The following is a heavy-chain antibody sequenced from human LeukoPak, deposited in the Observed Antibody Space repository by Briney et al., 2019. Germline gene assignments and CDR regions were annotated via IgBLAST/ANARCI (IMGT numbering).Heavy chain of an antibody. V-gene: IGHV3-33*06. J-gene: IGHJ4*02. CDR2: IWYDGGNK. CDR3: AKVSGYSYGPFDY. Sequence: GRSLRLSCAASGFTFSSYGMHWVRQAPGKGLEWVAVIWYDGGNKYYADSVKGRFTISRDNSKNTLYLQMNSLRAEDTAVYYCAKVSGYSYGPFDYWGQGTLVTVSS. D-gene: IGHD5-18*01. CDR1: GFTFSSYG.